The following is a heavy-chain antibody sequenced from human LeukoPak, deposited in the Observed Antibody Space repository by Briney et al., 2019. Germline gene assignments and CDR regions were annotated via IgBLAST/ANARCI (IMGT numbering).Heavy chain of an antibody. D-gene: IGHD3-9*01. CDR1: GFTFSSYT. CDR2: ISSSSSYI. CDR3: ARDTYDILTGYYKWAFDI. V-gene: IGHV3-21*06. J-gene: IGHJ3*02. Sequence: KPGGSLRLSCAASGFTFSSYTMNWVRQAPGKGLDWVSSISSSSSYIYYADSVKGRFTISRDNDKNSLYLQMNSLRAEDTAVYYCARDTYDILTGYYKWAFDIWGQGTMVTVSS.